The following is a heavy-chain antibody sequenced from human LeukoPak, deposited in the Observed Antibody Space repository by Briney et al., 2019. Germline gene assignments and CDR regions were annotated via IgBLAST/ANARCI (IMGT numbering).Heavy chain of an antibody. J-gene: IGHJ4*02. CDR1: GYTFTGYY. CDR3: TYYNDSSGYRNY. D-gene: IGHD3-22*01. CDR2: INPNSGGT. V-gene: IGHV1-2*06. Sequence: ASVKVSCKASGYTFTGYYMHWVRQAPGQGLEWMGRINPNSGGTNYAQKFQGRVTMTRDTSISTAYMELSRLRSDDTAVYYCTYYNDSSGYRNYWGQGTLVTVSS.